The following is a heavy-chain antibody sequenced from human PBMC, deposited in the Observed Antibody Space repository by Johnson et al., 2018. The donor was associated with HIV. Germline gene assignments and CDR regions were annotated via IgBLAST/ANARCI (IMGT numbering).Heavy chain of an antibody. CDR3: ARESDILTGYPNAFDI. D-gene: IGHD3-9*01. V-gene: IGHV3-20*04. CDR2: ISGSGGST. J-gene: IGHJ3*02. Sequence: EQLVESGGGVVRPGGSLRLSCAASGFTFDDHGMSWVRQAPGKGLEWVSGISGSGGSTYYADSVKGRFTISRDNTKNTLYLQMNSLRAEDTAVYYCARESDILTGYPNAFDIWGQGTMVTVSS. CDR1: GFTFDDHG.